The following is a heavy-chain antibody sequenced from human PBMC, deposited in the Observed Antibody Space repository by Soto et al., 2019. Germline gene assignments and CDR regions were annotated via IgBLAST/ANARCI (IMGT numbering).Heavy chain of an antibody. Sequence: EVQLLESGGGLVQPGGSLRLSCAASGFTFSSYAMSWVRQAPGKGLEWVSAISGSGGSTCYADSVKGRFTISRDNSKNTLYLQMNSLRAEDTAVYYCAKSEDLEWSSFDYWGQGTLVTVSS. CDR1: GFTFSSYA. CDR3: AKSEDLEWSSFDY. CDR2: ISGSGGST. D-gene: IGHD3-3*01. J-gene: IGHJ4*02. V-gene: IGHV3-23*01.